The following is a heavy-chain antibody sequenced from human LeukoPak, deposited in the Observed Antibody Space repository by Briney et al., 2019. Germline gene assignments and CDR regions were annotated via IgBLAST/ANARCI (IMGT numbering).Heavy chain of an antibody. Sequence: GESLKISCKGSGYGFTSYWIGWVRQMPGKGLEWMGIIYPGDSDTRYSPSFQGQVTISADRSISTAYLQWNSLKASDTAMYYCARPRGYCSSGSCYSIDYWGQGTLVTVSS. J-gene: IGHJ4*02. CDR3: ARPRGYCSSGSCYSIDY. V-gene: IGHV5-51*01. CDR1: GYGFTSYW. D-gene: IGHD2-15*01. CDR2: IYPGDSDT.